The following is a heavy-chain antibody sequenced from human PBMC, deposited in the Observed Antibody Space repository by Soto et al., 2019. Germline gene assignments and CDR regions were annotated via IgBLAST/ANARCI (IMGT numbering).Heavy chain of an antibody. V-gene: IGHV4-30-4*01. CDR1: GGSISSGDYY. CDR3: ARVATTVVTPSYYFDY. Sequence: SETLSLTCTVSGGSISSGDYYWSWIHQPPGKGLEWIGYIYYSGSTYYNPSLKSRVTISVDTSKNQFSLKLSSVTAADTAVYYCARVATTVVTPSYYFDYWGQGTLVTVSS. J-gene: IGHJ4*02. CDR2: IYYSGST. D-gene: IGHD4-17*01.